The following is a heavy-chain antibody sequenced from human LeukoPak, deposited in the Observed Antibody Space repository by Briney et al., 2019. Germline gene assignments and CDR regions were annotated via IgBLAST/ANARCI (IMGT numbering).Heavy chain of an antibody. J-gene: IGHJ4*02. CDR1: GDTFTGYY. CDR3: AREGDPGKY. D-gene: IGHD1-1*01. V-gene: IGHV1-2*02. CDR2: INPNSGGR. Sequence: GASVKVSCKASGDTFTGYYMQCVRQAPGQGLEWMGWINPNSGGRNDAQKFQGRVTMTRDRSISTAYMGRSRLSSQDPAVYYCAREGDPGKYWGQGPLVPVSS.